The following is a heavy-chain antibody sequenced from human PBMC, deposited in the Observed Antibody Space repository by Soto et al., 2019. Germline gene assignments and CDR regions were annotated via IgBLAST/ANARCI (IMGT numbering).Heavy chain of an antibody. D-gene: IGHD4-17*01. CDR1: GFAFRSHG. V-gene: IGHV3-30*19. CDR2: IVYDGSEK. CDR3: ARDDLYADNGLDS. J-gene: IGHJ4*02. Sequence: QVQLVESGGGVVQPGKSLRLSCAASGFAFRSHGMHWVRQAPGKGLEWLAGIVYDGSEKFYADSVEGRFTISRDNSKNTLYLEMSGRRAEDTAIYYCARDDLYADNGLDSWGQGTRVTVSS.